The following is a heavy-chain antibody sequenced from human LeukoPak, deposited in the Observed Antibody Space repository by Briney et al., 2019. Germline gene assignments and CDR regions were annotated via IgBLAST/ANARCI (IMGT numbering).Heavy chain of an antibody. CDR1: GGTFSSYA. V-gene: IGHV1-69*01. CDR2: IIPIFGTA. CDR3: ARDHGSTHPFDY. Sequence: SVKVSFKASGGTFSSYAISWVRQAPGQGLEWMGGIIPIFGTANYAQKFQGRVTITADESTSTAYMELSSLRSEDTAVYYCARDHGSTHPFDYWGQGTLVTVSS. D-gene: IGHD2/OR15-2a*01. J-gene: IGHJ4*02.